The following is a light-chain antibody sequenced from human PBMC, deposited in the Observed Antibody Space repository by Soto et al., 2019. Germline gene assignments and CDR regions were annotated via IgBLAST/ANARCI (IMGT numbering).Light chain of an antibody. V-gene: IGKV3-20*01. CDR1: QSVSSSF. CDR2: GAS. J-gene: IGKJ4*01. CDR3: QQYGSSPLT. Sequence: EIVLTQSPGTLSLSPGEGVTLSCRASQSVSSSFLAWYQQRPGQAPRLLIYGASSRATGIPDRFSAGGSGTDFTLSISRLEPEDFPVYYCQQYGSSPLTFGGGTKVEIK.